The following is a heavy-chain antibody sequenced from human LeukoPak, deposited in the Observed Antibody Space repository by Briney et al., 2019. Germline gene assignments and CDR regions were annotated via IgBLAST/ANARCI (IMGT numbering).Heavy chain of an antibody. Sequence: ASVKVSCKASGYNFISYYMHWVRQAPGQGLEWMGWINPNSGGTNYAQKFQGRVTMTRDTSISTAYMELSRLRSDDTAVYYCARGMERDYFDYWGQGTLVTVSS. D-gene: IGHD1-1*01. CDR2: INPNSGGT. CDR3: ARGMERDYFDY. J-gene: IGHJ4*02. V-gene: IGHV1-2*02. CDR1: GYNFISYY.